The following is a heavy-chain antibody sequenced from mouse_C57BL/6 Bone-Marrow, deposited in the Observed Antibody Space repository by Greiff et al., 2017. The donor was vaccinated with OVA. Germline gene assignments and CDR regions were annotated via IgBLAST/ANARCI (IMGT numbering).Heavy chain of an antibody. Sequence: QVQLKQSGAELARPGASVKLSCKASGYTFTSYGISWVKQRPGQGLEWIGEIYPRSGNTYYNEKFKGKATLTADKSSSTAYMELRSLTSEDSAVDFCAREHMGYYAMDYWGQGTSVTVSS. V-gene: IGHV1-81*01. J-gene: IGHJ4*01. CDR1: GYTFTSYG. CDR3: AREHMGYYAMDY. D-gene: IGHD3-1*01. CDR2: IYPRSGNT.